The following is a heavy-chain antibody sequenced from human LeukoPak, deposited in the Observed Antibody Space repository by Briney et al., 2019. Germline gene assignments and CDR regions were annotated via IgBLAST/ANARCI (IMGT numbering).Heavy chain of an antibody. CDR1: GFTFSGSA. J-gene: IGHJ5*02. CDR3: ARVAGWHWFDP. D-gene: IGHD6-19*01. Sequence: PGGSLRLSCAASGFTFSGSAMHWVRQASGKGLEWVGRIRSKSNSYATTYAASVKGRFTISRDDSKNTAYLQMNRLKTEDTAVYYCARVAGWHWFDPWGQGTLVTVSS. CDR2: IRSKSNSYAT. V-gene: IGHV3-73*01.